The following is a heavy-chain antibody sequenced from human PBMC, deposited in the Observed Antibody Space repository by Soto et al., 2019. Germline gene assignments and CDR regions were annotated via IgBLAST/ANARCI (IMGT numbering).Heavy chain of an antibody. CDR2: LLRSGSSA. D-gene: IGHD4-17*01. CDR3: AKDAISGDGIWLMDS. Sequence: GGSLRLSCAASGFTFRNYAMTWARQSPGKGLEWVSSLLRSGSSAYYADSVRGRFTISSDTSANSLYLQMDNLRAEDTAIYYCAKDAISGDGIWLMDSWGQGTVVTVSS. V-gene: IGHV3-23*01. CDR1: GFTFRNYA. J-gene: IGHJ5*02.